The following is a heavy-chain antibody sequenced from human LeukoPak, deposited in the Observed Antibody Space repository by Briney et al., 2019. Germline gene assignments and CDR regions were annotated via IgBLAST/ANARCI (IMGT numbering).Heavy chain of an antibody. CDR3: ASLDLGFGYPFQL. V-gene: IGHV3-48*03. D-gene: IGHD3-22*01. CDR2: ISASASSI. CDR1: GFTFSSYA. J-gene: IGHJ3*01. Sequence: GGSLRLSCAASGFTFSSYAMPWVRQAPGKGLEWVAYISASASSIYYADSVKGRFTISRDNAENSVSLQMNSLRAEDTAVYYCASLDLGFGYPFQLWGQGTMDSVST.